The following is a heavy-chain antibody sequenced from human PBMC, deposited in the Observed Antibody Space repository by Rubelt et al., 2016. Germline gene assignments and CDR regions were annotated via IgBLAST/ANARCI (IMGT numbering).Heavy chain of an antibody. CDR1: GGSFSGYY. V-gene: IGHV4-34*01. CDR3: ARGIVGATRSSYYGMDV. D-gene: IGHD1-26*01. Sequence: QVQLQQWGAGLLKPSETLSLTCAVYGGSFSGYYWSWIRQPPGKGLEWIGEINHSGSTNYNPSLKSRVTISVDTSKNQFSLILSSVTAADTAVYYGARGIVGATRSSYYGMDVWGQGTTVTVSS. CDR2: INHSGST. J-gene: IGHJ6*02.